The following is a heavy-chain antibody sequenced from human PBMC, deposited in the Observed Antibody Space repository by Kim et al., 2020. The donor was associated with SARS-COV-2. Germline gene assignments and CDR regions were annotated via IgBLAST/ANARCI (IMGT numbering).Heavy chain of an antibody. CDR3: ARDDCSSTSCYPDAFDI. J-gene: IGHJ3*02. V-gene: IGHV3-11*06. CDR1: GFTFSDYY. CDR2: ISSSSSYT. Sequence: GGSLRLSCAASGFTFSDYYMSWIRQAPGKGLEWVSYISSSSSYTNYADSVKGRFTISRDNAKNSLYLQMNSLRAEDTAVYYCARDDCSSTSCYPDAFDIWGQGTMVTVSS. D-gene: IGHD2-2*01.